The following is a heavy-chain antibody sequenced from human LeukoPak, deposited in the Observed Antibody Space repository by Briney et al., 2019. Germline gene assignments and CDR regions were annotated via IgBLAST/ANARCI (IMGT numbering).Heavy chain of an antibody. CDR2: IYNGVNT. Sequence: SETLSLTRTVSDASVSSASYWSWIRQPPGKGVEWIAHIYNGVNTNYNPSLKSRVTISVDTSKNQFSLRLNSVTAADTAVYYCARSRAFNSGAFDPWGQGSLVTVSS. J-gene: IGHJ5*02. CDR1: DASVSSASY. V-gene: IGHV4-61*01. D-gene: IGHD1-26*01. CDR3: ARSRAFNSGAFDP.